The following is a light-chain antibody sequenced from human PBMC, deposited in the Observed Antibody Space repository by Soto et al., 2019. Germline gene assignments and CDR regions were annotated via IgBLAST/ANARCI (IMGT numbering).Light chain of an antibody. CDR2: GAS. V-gene: IGKV3-20*01. J-gene: IGKJ2*01. CDR3: HHYGGSQYT. Sequence: EIVLTQSPGTLSLSPGDGATLSCRASQTVGSSFLGWYQQKPGQAPRLIMYGASNRATGIPDRFTGRGSGTYFTLTISRLDPEDFSVYYCHHYGGSQYTFGQGTKLEI. CDR1: QTVGSSF.